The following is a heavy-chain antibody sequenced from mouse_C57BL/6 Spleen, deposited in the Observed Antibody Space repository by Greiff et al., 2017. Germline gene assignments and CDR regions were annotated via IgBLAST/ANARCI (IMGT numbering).Heavy chain of an antibody. CDR3: ARSCITTVVEWFDY. CDR2: IYIGNGYT. Sequence: EVQRVESGAELVRPGSSVKMSCKTSGYTFTSYGINWVKQRPGQGLEWIGYIYIGNGYTEYNEKFKGKATLTSDTSSSTAYMQLSSLTSEDSAIYFCARSCITTVVEWFDYWGQGTTLTVSS. D-gene: IGHD1-1*01. V-gene: IGHV1-58*01. J-gene: IGHJ2*01. CDR1: GYTFTSYG.